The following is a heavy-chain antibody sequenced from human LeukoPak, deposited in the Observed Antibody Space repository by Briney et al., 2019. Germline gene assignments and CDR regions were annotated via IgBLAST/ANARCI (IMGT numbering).Heavy chain of an antibody. CDR3: ARVGAPLFDP. Sequence: PSETLSLTCTVSGGSISSSSYYWGWIRQPPGKGLEWIGSIYYSGSTYYNPSLKSRVTISVDTSKNQFSLKLSSVTAADTAVYYCARVGAPLFDPWGQGTLVTVSS. V-gene: IGHV4-39*01. CDR1: GGSISSSSYY. J-gene: IGHJ5*02. CDR2: IYYSGST. D-gene: IGHD1-26*01.